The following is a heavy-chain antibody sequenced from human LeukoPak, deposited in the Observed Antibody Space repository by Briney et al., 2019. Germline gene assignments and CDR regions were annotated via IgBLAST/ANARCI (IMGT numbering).Heavy chain of an antibody. J-gene: IGHJ4*02. CDR1: GFTFSSYA. Sequence: GGSLRLSCAASGFTFSSYAMSWVRPAPGKGLEWVSAISGSGGSTYYADSVKGRFTISRDNSKNTLYLQMNSLRAEDTAVYYCAKDKSVVPASHDYWGQGTLVTVSS. CDR2: ISGSGGST. V-gene: IGHV3-23*01. D-gene: IGHD2-2*01. CDR3: AKDKSVVPASHDY.